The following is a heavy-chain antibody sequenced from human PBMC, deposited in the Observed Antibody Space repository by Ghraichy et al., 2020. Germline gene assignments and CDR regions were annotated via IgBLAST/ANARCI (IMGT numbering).Heavy chain of an antibody. Sequence: SETLSLTCTVSGGSISSDYWTWIRQPPGKGLEWIGYIHYTGITVYNPSLKSRFTISVDTSKNHFSLRLSSVTAADTAVYFCARGLFSAGGTGSWGQGTLVTVSS. CDR1: GGSISSDY. V-gene: IGHV4-59*08. CDR2: IHYTGIT. CDR3: ARGLFSAGGTGS. J-gene: IGHJ5*02. D-gene: IGHD1-1*01.